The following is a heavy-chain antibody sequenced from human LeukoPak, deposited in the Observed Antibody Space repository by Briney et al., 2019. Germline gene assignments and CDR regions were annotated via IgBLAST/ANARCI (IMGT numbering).Heavy chain of an antibody. D-gene: IGHD6-13*01. Sequence: LSLTCTVSGGSISSSSYYWGWIRQAPGKGLEWVSYISSSGSTIYYADSVRGRFTISRDNAKNSLYLQMNSLRAEDTAVYFCARDLSRYSSTWSNPYFDYWGQGTLVTVSS. CDR2: ISSSGSTI. CDR1: GGSISSSSYY. J-gene: IGHJ4*02. V-gene: IGHV3-11*04. CDR3: ARDLSRYSSTWSNPYFDY.